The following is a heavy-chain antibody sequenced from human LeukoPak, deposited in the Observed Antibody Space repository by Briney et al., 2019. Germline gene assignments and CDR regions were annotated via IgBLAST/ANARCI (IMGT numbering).Heavy chain of an antibody. Sequence: GGSLRLSCAASGYTFSSYSINWVRQAPGKGLEWVSSISVGSNYIYYADSVRGRFSISRDNSKNTLYLQMNSLRAEDTAVYYCAKEYSSSWPIQHWGQGTLVTVSS. CDR2: ISVGSNYI. J-gene: IGHJ1*01. CDR1: GYTFSSYS. V-gene: IGHV3-21*04. CDR3: AKEYSSSWPIQH. D-gene: IGHD6-13*01.